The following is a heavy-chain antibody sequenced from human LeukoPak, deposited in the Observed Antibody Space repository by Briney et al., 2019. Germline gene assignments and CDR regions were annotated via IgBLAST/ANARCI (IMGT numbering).Heavy chain of an antibody. D-gene: IGHD3-16*01. J-gene: IGHJ5*02. Sequence: GGSLRLSCAASGFIFTSNRMNWVRQAPGKGLEWVANIKHDGSEQIYVDSVKGRFTISRDNAKDSVYLQMNSLRAEDTAVYYCTRGLGEHGGVSDRWGQGTLVIVS. V-gene: IGHV3-7*01. CDR1: GFIFTSNR. CDR3: TRGLGEHGGVSDR. CDR2: IKHDGSEQ.